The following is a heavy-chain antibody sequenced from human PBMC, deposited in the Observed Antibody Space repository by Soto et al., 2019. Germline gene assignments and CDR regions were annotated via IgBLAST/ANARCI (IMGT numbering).Heavy chain of an antibody. V-gene: IGHV1-18*01. CDR3: ARPTDFYYYAMDV. J-gene: IGHJ6*02. Sequence: QVQLVQSGADVKKPGASVKVSCKASGYTFTSFGFNWVRQAPGQGLEWMGWISGYNGNTNYAQNLQDRVTMTRDTSTSTAYMELRSLRSDDTAVYYCARPTDFYYYAMDVWGQGTTVTVSS. CDR2: ISGYNGNT. CDR1: GYTFTSFG.